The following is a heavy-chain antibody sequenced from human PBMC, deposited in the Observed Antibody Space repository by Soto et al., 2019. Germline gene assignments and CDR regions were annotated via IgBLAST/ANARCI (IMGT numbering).Heavy chain of an antibody. CDR3: AIDSQPLSGSYFYYYGMDV. CDR1: GYTFTSYA. D-gene: IGHD1-26*01. CDR2: INAGNGNT. Sequence: GASVKVSCKASGYTFTSYAMHWVRQAPGQRLEWMGWINAGNGNTKYSQKFQGRVTITRDTSASIAYMELSSLRSEDTAVYYCAIDSQPLSGSYFYYYGMDVWGQGTTVTVSS. J-gene: IGHJ6*02. V-gene: IGHV1-3*01.